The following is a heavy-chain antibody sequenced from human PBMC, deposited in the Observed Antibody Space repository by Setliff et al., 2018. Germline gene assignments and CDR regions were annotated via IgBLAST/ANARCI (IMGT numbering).Heavy chain of an antibody. D-gene: IGHD1-26*01. Sequence: ASVKVSCKASGYTFSTYGLHWVRQAPGQGLEWMGRISVYNGNTNYGQKYQGRVAMTTDTSTNTVYMELRSLRSDDTAVYFCVREYSGGGLTWGQGTMVTVS. J-gene: IGHJ3*01. CDR1: GYTFSTYG. CDR2: ISVYNGNT. CDR3: VREYSGGGLT. V-gene: IGHV1-18*01.